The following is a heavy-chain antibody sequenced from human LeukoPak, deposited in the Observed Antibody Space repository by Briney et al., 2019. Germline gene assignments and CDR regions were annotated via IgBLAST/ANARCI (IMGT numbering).Heavy chain of an antibody. J-gene: IGHJ4*02. CDR3: ARHGGYDFWSGYYTDYFDY. CDR1: GGSISSYY. D-gene: IGHD3-3*01. Sequence: SETLSLTCTVSGGSISSYYWSWIRQPPGKELEWIGYIYSSGSTNYNPSLKSRVSISVDTSKNQFSLNLSSVTAADTAVYYCARHGGYDFWSGYYTDYFDYWGQGTLVTVSS. V-gene: IGHV4-59*08. CDR2: IYSSGST.